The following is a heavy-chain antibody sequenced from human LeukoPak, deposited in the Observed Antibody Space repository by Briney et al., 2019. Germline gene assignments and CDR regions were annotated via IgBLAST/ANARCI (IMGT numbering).Heavy chain of an antibody. D-gene: IGHD4-17*01. CDR1: GFTFSSYG. V-gene: IGHV3-30*18. CDR2: ISYDGSNK. J-gene: IGHJ4*02. CDR3: AKDGSDYGLVDY. Sequence: PGGSLRLSCAASGFTFSSYGMHWVRQAPGEGLEWVAVISYDGSNKYYADSVKGRFTISRDNSKNTLYLQMNSLRAEDTAVYYCAKDGSDYGLVDYWGQGTLVTVSS.